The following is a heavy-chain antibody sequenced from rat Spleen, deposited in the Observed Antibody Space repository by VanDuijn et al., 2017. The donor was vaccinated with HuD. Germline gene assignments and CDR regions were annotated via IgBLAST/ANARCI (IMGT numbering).Heavy chain of an antibody. CDR3: TTHGGSFDY. CDR1: GFTFSDYN. Sequence: EVQLVESGGGLVQPGRSLKLSCAASGFTFSDYNMAWVRQAPKKGQEWVATITYDGSGTYNRDSVKGRFTISRDNAKSSLYLQMDSLRSEDTATYYCTTHGGSFDYWGQGVMVTVSS. CDR2: ITYDGSGT. D-gene: IGHD1-11*01. V-gene: IGHV5-7*01. J-gene: IGHJ2*01.